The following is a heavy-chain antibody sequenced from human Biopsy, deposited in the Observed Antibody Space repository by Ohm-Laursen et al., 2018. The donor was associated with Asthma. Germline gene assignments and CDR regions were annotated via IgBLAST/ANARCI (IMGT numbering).Heavy chain of an antibody. J-gene: IGHJ4*02. CDR2: IHYSGST. CDR3: AGFCSGGNCPDH. CDR1: GVSIRSYY. Sequence: TLSLTCTVSGVSIRSYYWTWIRQPPGKGLEWIGNIHYSGSTYSNPSLKSRVTISVDTSKKQISLRLSSVIAADTAVCYCAGFCSGGNCPDHWGQGTLVTVSS. V-gene: IGHV4-59*01. D-gene: IGHD2-15*01.